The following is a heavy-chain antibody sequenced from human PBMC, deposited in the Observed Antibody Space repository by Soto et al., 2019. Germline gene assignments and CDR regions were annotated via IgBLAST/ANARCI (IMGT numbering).Heavy chain of an antibody. CDR1: GFTFSGSA. J-gene: IGHJ6*02. Sequence: HPGGSLRLSCAASGFTFSGSAMHWVRQASGKGLEWVGRIRSKANSYATAYAASVKGRFTISRDDSKNTAYLQMNSLKTEDTAVYYCTRHIEEKVRGVIITSPYYYYGMDVWGQGTTVTVSS. V-gene: IGHV3-73*01. D-gene: IGHD3-10*01. CDR2: IRSKANSYAT. CDR3: TRHIEEKVRGVIITSPYYYYGMDV.